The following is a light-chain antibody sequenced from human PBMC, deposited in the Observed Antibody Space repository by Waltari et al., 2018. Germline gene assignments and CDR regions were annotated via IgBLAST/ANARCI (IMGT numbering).Light chain of an antibody. CDR1: QGITSW. Sequence: DIQMTQSPSPVSASVGDRVTITCRASQGITSWLARYLQKPGKAPKLLIYAASSLQSVVPSRFSGSGSGADFTLTISSLQPEDFATYQCQQANSFPLTFGGGTKVEIK. CDR3: QQANSFPLT. J-gene: IGKJ4*01. V-gene: IGKV1-12*01. CDR2: AAS.